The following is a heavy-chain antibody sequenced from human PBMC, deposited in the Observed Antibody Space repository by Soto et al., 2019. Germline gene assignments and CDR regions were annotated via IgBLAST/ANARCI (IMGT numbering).Heavy chain of an antibody. CDR1: GYSFTNYW. J-gene: IGHJ4*02. Sequence: PGESLKISCKGSGYSFTNYWIGWVRQMPGKGLEWMGLIYPGDSDTRYSPSFEGQVTISADKSISTAYLQWSGLKASDTAMYYCARRKASSNNSLSFRAGFDYWGQGTLVTVSS. D-gene: IGHD2-2*01. CDR2: IYPGDSDT. V-gene: IGHV5-51*01. CDR3: ARRKASSNNSLSFRAGFDY.